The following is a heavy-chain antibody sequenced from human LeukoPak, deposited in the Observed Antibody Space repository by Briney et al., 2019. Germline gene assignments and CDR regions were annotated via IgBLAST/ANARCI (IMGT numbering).Heavy chain of an antibody. CDR2: ISWNSGSI. Sequence: GGSLRLSCAASGFTFDDYAMHWVRQAPGKGLEWVPGISWNSGSIGYADSVKGRFTISRDNAKNSLYLQMNSLRAEDTALYYCAKDKDYDILTGPSGAFDIWGQGTMVTVSS. J-gene: IGHJ3*02. CDR1: GFTFDDYA. CDR3: AKDKDYDILTGPSGAFDI. D-gene: IGHD3-9*01. V-gene: IGHV3-9*01.